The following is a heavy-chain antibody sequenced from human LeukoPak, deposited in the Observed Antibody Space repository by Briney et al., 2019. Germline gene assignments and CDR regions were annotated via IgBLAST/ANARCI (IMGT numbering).Heavy chain of an antibody. CDR1: GFTFSSYW. CDR2: IKQDGSEK. V-gene: IGHV3-7*01. J-gene: IGHJ2*01. CDR3: ARGRRGPTTPPRYFDL. D-gene: IGHD1-14*01. Sequence: GGSLRLSCTASGFTFSSYWMSWVRQAPGKGLEWVANIKQDGSEKYYVDSVKGRFTISRDNAKNSLYLQMNSLRAEDTAVYYCARGRRGPTTPPRYFDLWGRGTLVTVSS.